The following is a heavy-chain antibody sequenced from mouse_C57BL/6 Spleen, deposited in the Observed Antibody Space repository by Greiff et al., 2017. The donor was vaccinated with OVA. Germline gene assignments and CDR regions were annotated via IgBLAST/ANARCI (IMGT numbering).Heavy chain of an antibody. CDR3: ARYYSNYVDYFDY. CDR1: GYAFSSSW. Sequence: VQLQESGPELVKPGASVKISCKASGYAFSSSWMNWVKQRPGKGLEWIGRIYPGDGDTKYNGKFKGKATLTADKSSSTAYMQLSSLTSEDSAVYFCARYYSNYVDYFDYWGQGTTLTVSS. CDR2: IYPGDGDT. D-gene: IGHD2-5*01. V-gene: IGHV1-82*01. J-gene: IGHJ2*01.